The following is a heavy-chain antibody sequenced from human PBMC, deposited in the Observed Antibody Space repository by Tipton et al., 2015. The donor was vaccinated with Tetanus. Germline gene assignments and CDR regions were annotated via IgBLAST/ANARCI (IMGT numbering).Heavy chain of an antibody. CDR1: GYTFTGYY. D-gene: IGHD2-15*01. V-gene: IGHV1-2*02. CDR2: IDPNSGAT. Sequence: QVQLVQSGAELKKPGASVKVSCKASGYTFTGYYMYWVRQAPGQGLEWVGWIDPNSGATIYAQNFQGRVTMTRDTSISTVYMELSRLRSDDTAVYYCAREADCSGGSCYSGDFDYWGQGTLVTVSS. J-gene: IGHJ4*02. CDR3: AREADCSGGSCYSGDFDY.